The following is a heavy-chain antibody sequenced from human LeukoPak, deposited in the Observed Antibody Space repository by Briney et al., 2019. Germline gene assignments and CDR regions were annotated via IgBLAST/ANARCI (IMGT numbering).Heavy chain of an antibody. D-gene: IGHD4-17*01. CDR1: GFTFSSFA. CDR3: AKDLPDYGDYIEGS. CDR2: ISGSGGST. V-gene: IGHV3-23*01. Sequence: GGSLRLSCAASGFTFSSFAMSWVRQAPGKGLDWVSTISGSGGSTNYADSVKGRFTFSRDNSKKTLYLQMNSLRAEDTAVYYCAKDLPDYGDYIEGSWGQGTLVTVSS. J-gene: IGHJ5*02.